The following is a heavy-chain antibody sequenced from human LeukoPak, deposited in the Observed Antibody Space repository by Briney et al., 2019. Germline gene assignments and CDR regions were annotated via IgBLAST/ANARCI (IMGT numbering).Heavy chain of an antibody. CDR3: ARENWFGGDYGLDY. Sequence: GGSLRLSCAASGFTFSSNYMSWVRQAPGKGLEWVSVIYSGGSTYYADSVKGRFTISRDNSKNTLFLQMNILRAEDTAVYYCARENWFGGDYGLDYWGQGTLVTVSS. J-gene: IGHJ4*02. D-gene: IGHD3-10*01. CDR1: GFTFSSNY. V-gene: IGHV3-53*01. CDR2: IYSGGST.